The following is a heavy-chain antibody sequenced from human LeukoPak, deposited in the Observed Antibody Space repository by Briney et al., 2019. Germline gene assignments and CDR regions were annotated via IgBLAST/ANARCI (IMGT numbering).Heavy chain of an antibody. CDR2: INPNSGGT. V-gene: IGHV1-2*02. CDR1: GYTFTGYY. J-gene: IGHJ4*02. Sequence: ASVKVSCKASGYTFTGYYMHWVRQAPGQGLEWMGWINPNSGGTNYAQKLQGRVTMTRDTSISTAYMELSRLRSDDTAVYYCARDSELIYYGSGSYSYWGQGTLVTVSS. CDR3: ARDSELIYYGSGSYSY. D-gene: IGHD3-10*01.